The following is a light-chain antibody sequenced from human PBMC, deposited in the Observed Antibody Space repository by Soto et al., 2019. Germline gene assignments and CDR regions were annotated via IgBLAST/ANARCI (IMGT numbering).Light chain of an antibody. V-gene: IGLV3-21*02. CDR2: DDS. CDR3: QVWDSSSDHVV. Sequence: SYELTQPPSVSVAPGQTARITWGGNNIGSKSVHWYQQKPGQAPVLVVYDDSDRPSGIPERLSGSNSGNTATLTISRVEAGDEADYYCQVWDSSSDHVVFGGGTKLTVL. CDR1: NIGSKS. J-gene: IGLJ2*01.